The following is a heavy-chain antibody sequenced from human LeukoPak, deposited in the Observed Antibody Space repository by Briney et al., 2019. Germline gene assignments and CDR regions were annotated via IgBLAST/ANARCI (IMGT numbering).Heavy chain of an antibody. Sequence: GGSLRLSCAASGFIFGSFAMSWVRQGPEKGLEWVATISPSGSATYYADSVKGRFTISRDNSQTTLYLQMNSLSDEDTALYHCTRDKSASSPREWFDPWGQGIVVTLSS. CDR3: TRDKSASSPREWFDP. D-gene: IGHD6-6*01. CDR2: ISPSGSAT. V-gene: IGHV3-23*01. CDR1: GFIFGSFA. J-gene: IGHJ5*02.